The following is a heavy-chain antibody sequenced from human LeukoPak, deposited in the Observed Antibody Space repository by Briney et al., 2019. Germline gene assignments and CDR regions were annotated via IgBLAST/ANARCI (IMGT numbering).Heavy chain of an antibody. V-gene: IGHV3-7*01. CDR2: IKQDGSEK. J-gene: IGHJ6*03. Sequence: GGSLRLSCAASGFTFSSYWMSWVRQAPGKGLEWVANIKQDGSEKYYVDSVKGRFTISRDNAKNSLYLQMNSLRAGDTAVYYCARRALVVPAAIHCYYYMDVWGKGTTVTVSS. D-gene: IGHD2-2*02. CDR1: GFTFSSYW. CDR3: ARRALVVPAAIHCYYYMDV.